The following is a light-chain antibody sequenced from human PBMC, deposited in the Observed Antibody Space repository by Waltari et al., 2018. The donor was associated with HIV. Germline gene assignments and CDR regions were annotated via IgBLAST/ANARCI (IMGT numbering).Light chain of an antibody. CDR2: EDS. CDR3: SSYAGSNNAVV. CDR1: KLGQKY. Sequence: YELTQPPSVSVAPGQTAIITCSGDKLGQKYAHWYQQKSGQSPVLLIYEDSKRRSGIPERFSGSISGDTATLTISGTQAEDEADYYCSSYAGSNNAVVFGGGTKLTVL. V-gene: IGLV3-1*01. J-gene: IGLJ2*01.